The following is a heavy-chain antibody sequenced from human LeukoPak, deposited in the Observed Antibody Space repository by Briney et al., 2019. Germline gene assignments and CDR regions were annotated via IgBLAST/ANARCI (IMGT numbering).Heavy chain of an antibody. Sequence: GGSLRLSCAASGFTFSSYAMSWVRQAPGKGLEWVSSISGSGVTTYYADSVKGRFTISRDNSKSTLYLQMNSLRAEDTAVYYCAREVGYADYWGQGTLVTVSS. D-gene: IGHD2-8*01. J-gene: IGHJ4*02. CDR3: AREVGYADY. CDR1: GFTFSSYA. CDR2: ISGSGVTT. V-gene: IGHV3-23*01.